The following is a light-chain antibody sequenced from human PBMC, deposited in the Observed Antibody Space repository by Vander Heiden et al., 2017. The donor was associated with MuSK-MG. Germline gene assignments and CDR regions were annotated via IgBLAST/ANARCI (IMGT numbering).Light chain of an antibody. CDR1: RIGSKT. Sequence: SYVLTQAPSLSVAPGKTAKMTCAGDRIGSKTVHWYQQKPGLAPVVVIFYDSDRPAGIPERFSASNSGNTATLTISRVEAGDEADYDCQVWDSGSDRWVFGGGTKLTVL. V-gene: IGLV3-21*04. CDR3: QVWDSGSDRWV. CDR2: YDS. J-gene: IGLJ3*02.